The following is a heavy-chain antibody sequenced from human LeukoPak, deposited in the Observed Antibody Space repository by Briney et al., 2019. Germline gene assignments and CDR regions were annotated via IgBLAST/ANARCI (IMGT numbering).Heavy chain of an antibody. CDR1: GFTFSSYA. CDR2: ITSSSSTI. Sequence: SGGSLRLFCAASGFTFSSYAMSWVRQAPGKGLEWVSYITSSSSTIYYADSVKGRFTISRDNAKNSLFLQMNSLRDEDTAVYYCARGGDSSPYYPDYWGQGTLVTVSS. CDR3: ARGGDSSPYYPDY. D-gene: IGHD3-22*01. V-gene: IGHV3-48*02. J-gene: IGHJ4*02.